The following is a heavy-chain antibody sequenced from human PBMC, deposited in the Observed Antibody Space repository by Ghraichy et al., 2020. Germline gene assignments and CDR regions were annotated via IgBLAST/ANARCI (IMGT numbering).Heavy chain of an antibody. Sequence: GASLNISCAASGFTFSNAWMSWVRQAPGKGLEWVGRIKSKTDGGTTDYAAPVKGRFTISRDDSKNTLYLQMNSLKTEDTAVYYCTTDILTGYYTPLDYWGQGTLVTVSS. CDR3: TTDILTGYYTPLDY. CDR1: GFTFSNAW. D-gene: IGHD3-9*01. CDR2: IKSKTDGGTT. J-gene: IGHJ4*02. V-gene: IGHV3-15*01.